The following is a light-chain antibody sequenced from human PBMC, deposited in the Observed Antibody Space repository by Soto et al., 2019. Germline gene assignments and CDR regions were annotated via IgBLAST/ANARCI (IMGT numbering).Light chain of an antibody. CDR3: QQRHMWPIT. J-gene: IGKJ5*01. CDR1: QSFRGL. CDR2: DAY. V-gene: IGKV3-11*01. Sequence: EVVLTQSPVTLSLSPGERATLSCRASQSFRGLLALYQQKPGQAPRLLIYDAYNRATGIPPRFSGSGSGTDFTLTISSLGPEDSAVYYCQQRHMWPITFGQGTRLEIK.